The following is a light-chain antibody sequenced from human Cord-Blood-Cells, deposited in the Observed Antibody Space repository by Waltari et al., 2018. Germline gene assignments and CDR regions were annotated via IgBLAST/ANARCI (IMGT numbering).Light chain of an antibody. J-gene: IGKJ3*01. CDR2: AAS. CDR1: QSISSY. Sequence: DIQMTHSPSPLSASVVDSVTITCRARQSISSYLNWYQQKPGKAPKLLIYAASSLQSGVPSRFSGSGSGTDFTLTISSLQPEDFATYYCQQSYSTPTFGPGTKVDIK. CDR3: QQSYSTPT. V-gene: IGKV1-39*01.